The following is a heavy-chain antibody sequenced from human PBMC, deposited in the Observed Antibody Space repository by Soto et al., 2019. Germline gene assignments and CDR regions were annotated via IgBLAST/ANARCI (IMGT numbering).Heavy chain of an antibody. V-gene: IGHV4-39*01. D-gene: IGHD6-13*01. J-gene: IGHJ5*02. Sequence: SETLSLTCTVSVGSISSSSYYWGWIRQPPGKGLEWIGSIYYSGSTYYNPSLKSRVTISVDTSKNQFSLKLSSVTAADTAVYYCARPYSSSWGPWWFDPWGQGTLVTVSS. CDR1: VGSISSSSYY. CDR2: IYYSGST. CDR3: ARPYSSSWGPWWFDP.